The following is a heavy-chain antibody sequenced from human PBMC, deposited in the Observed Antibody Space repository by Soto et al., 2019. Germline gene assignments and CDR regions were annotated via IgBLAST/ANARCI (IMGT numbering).Heavy chain of an antibody. Sequence: PGGSLRLSCGVSGFSFSNYAMSWVRQAPGKGLEWVSAISGSGAGTYYADSVKGRFTISRDNSKNTLYLQMSSLRVEDTAVYFCAREIGYSSTWPAYWGQGTLVTVSS. V-gene: IGHV3-23*01. CDR3: AREIGYSSTWPAY. CDR2: ISGSGAGT. CDR1: GFSFSNYA. D-gene: IGHD6-13*01. J-gene: IGHJ4*02.